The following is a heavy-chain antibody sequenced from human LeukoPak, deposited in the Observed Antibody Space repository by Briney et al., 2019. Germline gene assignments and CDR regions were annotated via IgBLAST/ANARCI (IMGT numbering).Heavy chain of an antibody. J-gene: IGHJ1*01. CDR3: ARLKYYYDSSGYRAEYFQH. V-gene: IGHV4-59*01. D-gene: IGHD3-22*01. CDR2: IYYSGST. CDR1: GGSISSYY. Sequence: SETLSLTCTVSGGSISSYYWSWIRQSPGKGLEWIGYIYYSGSTNYNPSLKSRVTISVYTSKNQFSLKLSSVTAADTAVYYCARLKYYYDSSGYRAEYFQHWGQGTLVTVSS.